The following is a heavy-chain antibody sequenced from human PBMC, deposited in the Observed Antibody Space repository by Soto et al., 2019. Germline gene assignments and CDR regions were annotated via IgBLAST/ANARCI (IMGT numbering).Heavy chain of an antibody. CDR2: IYYSGTT. D-gene: IGHD6-13*01. Sequence: QVQLQESGPGLVEPSQTLSLTCTVSGGAISGGGYYWSWIRQHPGKGLGWIGYIYYSGTTYYNPSAKSRLTISVDTSKTPFSLKLSSVTAADTAVYYCARAWTATAGWANWFDLWGQGTLVTVSS. CDR1: GGAISGGGYY. CDR3: ARAWTATAGWANWFDL. V-gene: IGHV4-31*03. J-gene: IGHJ5*02.